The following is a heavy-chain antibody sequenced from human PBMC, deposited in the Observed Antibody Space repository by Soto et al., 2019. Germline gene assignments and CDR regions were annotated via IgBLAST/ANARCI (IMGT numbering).Heavy chain of an antibody. J-gene: IGHJ5*02. CDR3: AREVEFYGSGSYYLDP. CDR2: IKPNSGGT. CDR1: GFTFAGYD. D-gene: IGHD3-10*01. Sequence: ASVKVSCKASGFTFAGYDLHWVRQAPVQGLEWMGWIKPNSGGTNYAQKFRGRVTMTRDTSISTAYMELSRLRSDDTAVYYCAREVEFYGSGSYYLDPWGQGTLVTVSS. V-gene: IGHV1-2*02.